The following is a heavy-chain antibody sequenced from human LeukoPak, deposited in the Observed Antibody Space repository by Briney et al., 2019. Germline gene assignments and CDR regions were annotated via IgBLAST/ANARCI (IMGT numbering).Heavy chain of an antibody. CDR1: GFSFSSYE. V-gene: IGHV3-48*03. J-gene: IGHJ4*02. CDR2: ISGSGGPI. Sequence: GGSLRLSCAASGFSFSSYEMTWIRQSPGKGLEWVSYISGSGGPIHYADSVKGRFTISRDNAKNSLYLQMNSLRVEDTAVYYCAKVMGYSGSGSYFDYWGQGTLVTVSS. CDR3: AKVMGYSGSGSYFDY. D-gene: IGHD3-10*01.